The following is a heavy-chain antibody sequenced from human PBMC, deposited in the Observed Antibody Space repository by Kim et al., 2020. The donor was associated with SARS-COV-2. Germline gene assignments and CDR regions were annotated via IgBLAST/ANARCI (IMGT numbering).Heavy chain of an antibody. CDR3: ARCGGAEYFQN. V-gene: IGHV3-15*01. CDR2: IRSKTAGAST. CDR1: GFTLSNTW. D-gene: IGHD2-15*01. Sequence: GGSLRLSCTASGFTLSNTWMSWLRQPPGKGLEWVGRIRSKTAGASTDYAAPVKGRFTISRDDSKNTLYLQMNSLKTEDTAVYYCARCGGAEYFQNWGQGTLVSVSS. J-gene: IGHJ1*01.